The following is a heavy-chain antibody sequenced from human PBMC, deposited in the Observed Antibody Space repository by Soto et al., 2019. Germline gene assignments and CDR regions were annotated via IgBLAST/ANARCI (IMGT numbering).Heavy chain of an antibody. CDR3: ARARIDY. V-gene: IGHV3-7*03. CDR2: ISPEGSEK. Sequence: EVQLVESGGGLVQPGGSLRLSCAVSGFIFSDYWMTWVRQAPGKGLEWVATISPEGSEKYYVDSLRCRFTISRDNATNPLYLQMISRRAEDTALYYCARARIDYWGRGTLITVSS. J-gene: IGHJ4*02. CDR1: GFIFSDYW.